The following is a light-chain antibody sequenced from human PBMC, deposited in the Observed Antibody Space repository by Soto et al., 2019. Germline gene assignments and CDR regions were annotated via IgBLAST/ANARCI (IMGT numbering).Light chain of an antibody. CDR3: QQYNSYSWT. Sequence: DIQMTQSPSTLSASVGDRVTITCRASQSISSWLAWYQQKPGKAPKLLIQNASSLESGVPSRFSGSGSGTEFTLTISSLQPDDFATYCCQQYNSYSWTFGQGTKVELK. V-gene: IGKV1-5*03. CDR2: NAS. CDR1: QSISSW. J-gene: IGKJ1*01.